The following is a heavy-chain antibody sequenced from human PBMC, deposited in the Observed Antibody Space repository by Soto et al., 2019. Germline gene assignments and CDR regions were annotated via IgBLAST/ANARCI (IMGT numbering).Heavy chain of an antibody. CDR2: INHSGST. V-gene: IGHV4-34*01. J-gene: IGHJ6*02. CDR3: ARGRRYDFWSGYYRNYYYYGMDV. D-gene: IGHD3-3*01. CDR1: GGSFSGYY. Sequence: SETLSLTCAVYGGSFSGYYWSWIRQPPGKGLEWIGEINHSGSTNYNPSLKSRVTISVDTSKNQFSLKLSSVTAADTAVYYCARGRRYDFWSGYYRNYYYYGMDVWGQGTTVTVSS.